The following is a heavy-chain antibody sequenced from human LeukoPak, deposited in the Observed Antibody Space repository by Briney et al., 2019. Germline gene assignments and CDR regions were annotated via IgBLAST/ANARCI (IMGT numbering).Heavy chain of an antibody. D-gene: IGHD3-16*02. CDR1: GGSISSSSYY. V-gene: IGHV4-39*01. J-gene: IGHJ4*02. Sequence: SETLSLTCIVSGGSISSSSYYWGWIRQPPGKGLEWIGSIYYSGSTYYNPSLKSRVTISVDTSKNQFSLKLSSVTAADTAVYYCARQGAFPYDYVWGSYRPFDYWGQGTLVTVSS. CDR2: IYYSGST. CDR3: ARQGAFPYDYVWGSYRPFDY.